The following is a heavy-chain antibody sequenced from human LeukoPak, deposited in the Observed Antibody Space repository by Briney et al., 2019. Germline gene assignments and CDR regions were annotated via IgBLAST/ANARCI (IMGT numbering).Heavy chain of an antibody. CDR1: GFTFSSYS. D-gene: IGHD6-13*01. V-gene: IGHV3-48*04. J-gene: IGHJ4*02. CDR2: ISSSSSTI. Sequence: GGSLRLSCAASGFTFSSYSMNWVRQAPGKGLEWVSYISSSSSTIYYADSVKGRFTISRDNAKNSLYLQMSSLRAEDTAVYYCAKRPYLAAAAPFDYWGQGTLVTVSS. CDR3: AKRPYLAAAAPFDY.